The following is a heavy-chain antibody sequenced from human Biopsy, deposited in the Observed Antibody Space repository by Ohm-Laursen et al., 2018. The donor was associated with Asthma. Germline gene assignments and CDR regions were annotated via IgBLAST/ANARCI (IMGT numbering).Heavy chain of an antibody. CDR2: ITFDGSTQ. J-gene: IGHJ4*02. CDR1: GFTFSDYN. D-gene: IGHD6-13*01. V-gene: IGHV3-30-3*01. CDR3: LRDTLGYYFDI. Sequence: SLRLSCTASGFTFSDYNMHWARQAPGKGLEWVAVITFDGSTQHYGDSVKGRFTISRDNSKNMLFLQMNSLRAEDTAVYYCLRDTLGYYFDIWGQGTQVTVSS.